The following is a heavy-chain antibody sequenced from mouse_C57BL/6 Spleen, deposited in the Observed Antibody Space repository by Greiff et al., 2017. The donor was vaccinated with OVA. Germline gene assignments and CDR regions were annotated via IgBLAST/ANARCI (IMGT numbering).Heavy chain of an antibody. J-gene: IGHJ1*03. CDR3: ASYCGSSYDWYFDV. D-gene: IGHD1-1*01. V-gene: IGHV14-2*01. CDR1: GFNIKDYY. CDR2: IDPEDDET. Sequence: VQLQQSGAELVKPGASVKLSCTASGFNIKDYYMHWVKQRTEQGLEWIGRIDPEDDETKYAPKFQGKATITADTSSNTAYLQLSSLTSEDTAVYYCASYCGSSYDWYFDVWGTGTTVTVSS.